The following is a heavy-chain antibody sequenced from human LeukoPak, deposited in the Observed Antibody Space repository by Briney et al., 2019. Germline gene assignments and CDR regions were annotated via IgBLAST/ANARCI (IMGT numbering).Heavy chain of an antibody. CDR3: ATKYY. CDR1: GFTFSGSW. V-gene: IGHV3-7*01. Sequence: GGSLRLSCAASGFTFSGSWMTWVRQPPGKGLEWVANIQPDGSYKHYVDSVKGRFTISRDNAKNSLYLQMNSLREEDTAVYYCATKYYWGQGTLVTVSS. CDR2: IQPDGSYK. J-gene: IGHJ4*02.